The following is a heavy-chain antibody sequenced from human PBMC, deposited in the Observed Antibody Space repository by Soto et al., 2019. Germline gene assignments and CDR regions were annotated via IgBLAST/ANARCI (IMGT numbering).Heavy chain of an antibody. J-gene: IGHJ4*02. CDR1: GGSISSGDYY. CDR2: IYYSGST. D-gene: IGHD2-15*01. CDR3: AICGGNAVYFDY. Sequence: QVQLQESGPGLVKPSQTLSLTCTVSGGSISSGDYYWSWIRQPPGKGLEWIGYIYYSGSTYYNPSLKSRETLSVDTSKNQFSLKLSSVTAADTAVYYCAICGGNAVYFDYWGQGTLVTVSS. V-gene: IGHV4-30-4*01.